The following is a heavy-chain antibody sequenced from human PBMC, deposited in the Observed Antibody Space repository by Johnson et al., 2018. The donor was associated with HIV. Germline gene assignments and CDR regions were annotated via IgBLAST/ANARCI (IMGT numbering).Heavy chain of an antibody. CDR3: ARDRVWGGEWDNAFDI. V-gene: IGHV3-20*04. CDR1: GFIFDDYG. CDR2: INWNGGST. D-gene: IGHD1-26*01. Sequence: VQLVESGGGVLRPGGSLRLSCEGFGFIFDDYGLSWVRQAPGKGLEWVSGINWNGGSTGYADSVKGRFTISRDNSKNTLYLQMNSLRAEDTAGYYCARDRVWGGEWDNAFDIWGQGTMVTVSS. J-gene: IGHJ3*02.